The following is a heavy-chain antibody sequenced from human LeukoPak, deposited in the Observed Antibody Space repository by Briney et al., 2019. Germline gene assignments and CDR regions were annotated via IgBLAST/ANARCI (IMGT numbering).Heavy chain of an antibody. Sequence: GGSLRLSCEASGFSFSAAWMTWVRPAPGKGLEWVATIKNDGSDKYYVDSVKGRFTLSRDNAKNSVYLQMNSLRVEDTAVYYCVNLGYSDGGQGTLVTVSS. CDR1: GFSFSAAW. J-gene: IGHJ4*02. D-gene: IGHD5-12*01. CDR3: VNLGYSD. V-gene: IGHV3-7*01. CDR2: IKNDGSDK.